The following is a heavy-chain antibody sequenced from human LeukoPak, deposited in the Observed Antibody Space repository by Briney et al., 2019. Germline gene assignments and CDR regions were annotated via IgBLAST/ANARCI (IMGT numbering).Heavy chain of an antibody. CDR3: ARDGITMIVGRAFDI. J-gene: IGHJ3*02. CDR2: INPSGGST. Sequence: ASVKVSCKASGYTFTSYYMHWVRQAPGQGLEWMGIINPSGGSTSYAQKFQGRVTITADESTSTAYMELSSLRSEDTAVYYCARDGITMIVGRAFDIWGQGTVVTVSS. D-gene: IGHD3-22*01. V-gene: IGHV1-46*01. CDR1: GYTFTSYY.